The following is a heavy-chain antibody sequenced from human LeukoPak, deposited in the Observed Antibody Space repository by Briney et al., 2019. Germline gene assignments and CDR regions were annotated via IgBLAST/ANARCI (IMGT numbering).Heavy chain of an antibody. Sequence: SETLSLTCTVSGGSISSYYWSWIRQPPGKGLQWIGYIYYSGSTNYNPSLKSRVTISVDTSKNQFSLKLSSVTAADTAVYYCATLGVRFGERWFDPWGQGTLVTVSS. CDR2: IYYSGST. CDR1: GGSISSYY. D-gene: IGHD3-10*01. CDR3: ATLGVRFGERWFDP. J-gene: IGHJ5*02. V-gene: IGHV4-59*01.